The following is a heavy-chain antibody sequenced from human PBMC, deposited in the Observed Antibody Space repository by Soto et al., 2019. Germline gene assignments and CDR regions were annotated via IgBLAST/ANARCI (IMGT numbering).Heavy chain of an antibody. CDR2: IWFDGTKR. CDR3: ARDRSTRWPHFDL. D-gene: IGHD1-26*01. V-gene: IGHV3-33*01. J-gene: IGHJ4*02. CDR1: GFTFSLYG. Sequence: QEQLVESGGGVVQPGRSLRLSCAASGFTFSLYGMHWVRQAPGKGLEWVASIWFDGTKRYYADSVEGRFTISRDHSKNTLSLQMDSLRGEDTAVYYGARDRSTRWPHFDLWGQGTLFTVSS.